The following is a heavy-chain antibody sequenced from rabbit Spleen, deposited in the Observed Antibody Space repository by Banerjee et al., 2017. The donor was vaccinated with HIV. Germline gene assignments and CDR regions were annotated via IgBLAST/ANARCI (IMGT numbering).Heavy chain of an antibody. J-gene: IGHJ4*01. V-gene: IGHV1S40*01. Sequence: QSLEESGGDLVKPGASLTLTCKASGFDFSRNYYMSWVRQAPGKGLEWIACIYGDSSGSTWYATWAKGRFTISKTSSTTVTLQMTSLTAADTATYFCARDLAGVIGWNFGWWGPGTLVTVS. CDR1: GFDFSRNYY. D-gene: IGHD4-1*01. CDR2: IYGDSSGST. CDR3: ARDLAGVIGWNFGW.